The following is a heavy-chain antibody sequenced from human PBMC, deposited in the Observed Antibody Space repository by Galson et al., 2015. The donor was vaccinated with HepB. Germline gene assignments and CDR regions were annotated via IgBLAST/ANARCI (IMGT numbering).Heavy chain of an antibody. D-gene: IGHD6-13*01. J-gene: IGHJ5*02. Sequence: SVKVSCKASGYTFTRYAMNWVRQAPGQGLEWMGWININTGNPTYAQGFTGRFVFSLDTSVSTAYLQISSLKAEDTAVYYCARGGIGAARWFDPWGQGTLVTVSS. CDR1: GYTFTRYA. CDR2: ININTGNP. CDR3: ARGGIGAARWFDP. V-gene: IGHV7-4-1*02.